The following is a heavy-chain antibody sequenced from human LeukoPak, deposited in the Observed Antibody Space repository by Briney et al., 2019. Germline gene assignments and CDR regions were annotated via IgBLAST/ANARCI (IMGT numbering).Heavy chain of an antibody. CDR2: ISGGGGST. Sequence: GGSPRLSCAASGFTFSSCAMSWVRQAPGKGLEWVSAISGGGGSTYYADFVKGRFTISRDKSLSTVYLQMYSLRAEDTAVYYCAKDVVNSGPRGYFDYWGQGTLVTVSS. J-gene: IGHJ4*02. D-gene: IGHD5-12*01. V-gene: IGHV3-23*01. CDR3: AKDVVNSGPRGYFDY. CDR1: GFTFSSCA.